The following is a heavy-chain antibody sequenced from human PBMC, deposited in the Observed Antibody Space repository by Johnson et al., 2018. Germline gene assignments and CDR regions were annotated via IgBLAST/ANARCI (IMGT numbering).Heavy chain of an antibody. CDR2: IRSKTNSYAT. CDR3: TSDSPLRYFDWLDMDV. Sequence: VQLVESGGGLVQPGGSRKLSCAASGFTFSGSAMHWVRQASGQGLEWVGRIRSKTNSYATASAASVKGRFTISRDDSKNTAYLQRNSLKTEDTAVYYCTSDSPLRYFDWLDMDVWGKVTTVTVSS. D-gene: IGHD3-9*01. CDR1: GFTFSGSA. J-gene: IGHJ6*03. V-gene: IGHV3-73*01.